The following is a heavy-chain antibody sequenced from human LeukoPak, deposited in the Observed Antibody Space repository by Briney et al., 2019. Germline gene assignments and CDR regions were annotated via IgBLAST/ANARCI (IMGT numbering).Heavy chain of an antibody. CDR3: ASGRWRGPFDY. D-gene: IGHD1-26*01. V-gene: IGHV3-74*01. J-gene: IGHJ4*02. CDR1: GFTFSSYW. CDR2: INSDGSST. Sequence: GGSLRLSCAASGFTFSSYWMHWVRQAPGKGLVWVSRINSDGSSTSYADSVKGRFTISRDNAKNTLYLQMNSLRAEDTAVYYCASGRWRGPFDYWGQGTLVTVSS.